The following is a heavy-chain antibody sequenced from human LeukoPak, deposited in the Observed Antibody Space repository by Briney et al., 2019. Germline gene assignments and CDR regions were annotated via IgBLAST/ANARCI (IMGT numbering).Heavy chain of an antibody. CDR2: IIPIFGTA. CDR3: ARGTTMVRGVIIPNYFDY. J-gene: IGHJ4*02. CDR1: GYTFSNYA. V-gene: IGHV1-69*13. Sequence: ASVKVSCKASGYTFSNYAISWVRQAPGQGLEWMGGIIPIFGTANYAQKFQGRVTITADESTSTAYMELSSLRSEDTAVYYCARGTTMVRGVIIPNYFDYWGQGTLVTVSS. D-gene: IGHD3-10*01.